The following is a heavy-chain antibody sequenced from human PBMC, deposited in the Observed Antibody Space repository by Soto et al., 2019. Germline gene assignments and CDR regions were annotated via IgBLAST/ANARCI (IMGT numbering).Heavy chain of an antibody. CDR3: ARDHYYDSSGYYKGIRYSDL. V-gene: IGHV1-69*12. Sequence: QVQLVQSGAEVKKPGSSVKVSCKASGGTFSSYAISWVRQAPGQGLEWMGGFIPIFGTANYGQKFQGRVTSAADEATSTAYMELSSLRSEDTAVYYCARDHYYDSSGYYKGIRYSDLWGRGTLVTVSS. CDR1: GGTFSSYA. D-gene: IGHD3-22*01. J-gene: IGHJ2*01. CDR2: FIPIFGTA.